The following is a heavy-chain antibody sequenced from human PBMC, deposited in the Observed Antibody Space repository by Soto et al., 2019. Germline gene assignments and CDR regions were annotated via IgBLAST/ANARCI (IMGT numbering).Heavy chain of an antibody. J-gene: IGHJ4*02. V-gene: IGHV3-7*03. CDR3: ARDGVLAAELFDY. CDR1: GFTFSSYW. D-gene: IGHD6-13*01. Sequence: AGGSLRLSCAASGFTFSSYWMSWVRQAPGKGLEWVANIKQDGSEKYYVDSVKGRFTISRDNAKNSLYLQMNSLRAEDTAVYYCARDGVLAAELFDYWGQETLVTVS. CDR2: IKQDGSEK.